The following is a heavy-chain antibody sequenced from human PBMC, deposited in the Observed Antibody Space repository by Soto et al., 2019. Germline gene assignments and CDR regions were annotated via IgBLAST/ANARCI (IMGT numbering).Heavy chain of an antibody. D-gene: IGHD5-12*01. CDR2: IYYSGST. CDR3: ARGRGVARIPYFDY. CDR1: GGSISSYY. Sequence: QVQLQESGPGLVKPSETLSLTCTVSGGSISSYYWSWIRQPPGKGLEWIGYIYYSGSTNYNPSLKSRVTISVDTSKNQFSLKLSSVTAADTAVYYCARGRGVARIPYFDYWGQGTLVTVSS. J-gene: IGHJ4*02. V-gene: IGHV4-59*01.